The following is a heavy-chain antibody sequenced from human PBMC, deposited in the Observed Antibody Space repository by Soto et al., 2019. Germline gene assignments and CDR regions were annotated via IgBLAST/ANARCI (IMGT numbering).Heavy chain of an antibody. CDR1: GGTFSSYA. CDR2: IIPIFGTT. D-gene: IGHD1-26*01. Sequence: QVQLVQSGADVKKPGSSVKVSCKASGGTFSSYAISWVRQAPGQGLEWMGGIIPIFGTTNYARRFQGRVTITADKSTSTAYMELRSLRSEDTAVYYCARGTRSGSYYYYGWTSGAKGPRSPSP. J-gene: IGHJ6*02. CDR3: ARGTRSGSYYYYGWTS. V-gene: IGHV1-69*06.